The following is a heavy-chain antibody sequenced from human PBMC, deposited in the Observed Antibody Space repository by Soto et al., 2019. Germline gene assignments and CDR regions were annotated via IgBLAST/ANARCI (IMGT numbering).Heavy chain of an antibody. CDR1: GDTFSIYT. J-gene: IGHJ4*02. Sequence: QVQLVXSXSEVKKPGSSVRVSCKTSGDTFSIYTISWVRQAPGQGLEWMGRVLPFLDITSYSQRFQGRVTITADRSTTTAYMELTSLRSEDTAVYYCARDRDNSNWPNFDSWGQGTLVTVSS. V-gene: IGHV1-69*02. D-gene: IGHD6-13*01. CDR3: ARDRDNSNWPNFDS. CDR2: VLPFLDIT.